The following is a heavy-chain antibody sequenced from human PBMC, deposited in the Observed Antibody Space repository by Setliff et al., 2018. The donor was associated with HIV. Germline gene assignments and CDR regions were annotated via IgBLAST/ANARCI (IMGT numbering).Heavy chain of an antibody. Sequence: ASVKVSCKASGYTFTGYYMHRVRQAPGQGLEWMGRIYPNSGGTNYAQKFQGRVTMTRDTSISTAYMELSRLRSDDTAVYYCAREAPAVVPTLLPDYWGQGTLVTVSS. D-gene: IGHD6-19*01. V-gene: IGHV1-2*06. CDR1: GYTFTGYY. J-gene: IGHJ4*02. CDR3: AREAPAVVPTLLPDY. CDR2: IYPNSGGT.